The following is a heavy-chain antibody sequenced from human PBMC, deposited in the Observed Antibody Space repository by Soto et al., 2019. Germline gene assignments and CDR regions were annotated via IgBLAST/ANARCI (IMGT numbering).Heavy chain of an antibody. CDR2: ISPYNGDT. Sequence: ASVKVSCKAAGYTFTTYGINWVRQAPGQGLEWMGWISPYNGDTNYAQNLQGRVTMTTDISTRTAYMELRSLISDDTAVYYCAREVGHMDVWGQGTTVTVSS. J-gene: IGHJ6*02. V-gene: IGHV1-18*04. CDR3: AREVGHMDV. CDR1: GYTFTTYG. D-gene: IGHD1-26*01.